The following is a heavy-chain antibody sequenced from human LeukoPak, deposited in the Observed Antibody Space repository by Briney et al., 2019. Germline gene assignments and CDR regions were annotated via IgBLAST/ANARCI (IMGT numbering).Heavy chain of an antibody. Sequence: SETLSLTCTVSGGSISSYYWSWIRQPPGKGLEWIGYIYCSGSTNYNPSLKSRVTISVDTSKNQFSLKLSSVTAADTAVYYCARDGRGEFDPWGQGTLVTVSS. CDR2: IYCSGST. CDR3: ARDGRGEFDP. D-gene: IGHD3-10*01. V-gene: IGHV4-59*01. J-gene: IGHJ5*02. CDR1: GGSISSYY.